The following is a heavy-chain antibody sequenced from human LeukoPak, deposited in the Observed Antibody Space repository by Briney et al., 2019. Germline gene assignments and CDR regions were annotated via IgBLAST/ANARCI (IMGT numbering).Heavy chain of an antibody. Sequence: SETLSLTCTVSGGSISSYYWSWIRQPPGKGLEWIGYIYYSGSTNYNPSLKSRVTISVDTSKNQFSLKLSSVTAADTAVYYCARSRRVRSPFDPWGQGTLVTVSS. V-gene: IGHV4-59*08. CDR2: IYYSGST. CDR1: GGSISSYY. CDR3: ARSRRVRSPFDP. J-gene: IGHJ5*02. D-gene: IGHD3-3*01.